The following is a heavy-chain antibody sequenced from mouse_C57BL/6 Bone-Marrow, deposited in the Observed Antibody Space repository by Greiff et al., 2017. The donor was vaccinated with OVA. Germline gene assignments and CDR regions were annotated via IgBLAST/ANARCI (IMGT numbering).Heavy chain of an antibody. CDR2: IYPRSGNT. V-gene: IGHV1-81*01. CDR1: GYTFTSYG. J-gene: IGHJ2*01. CDR3: AREGYYYGSSSDY. D-gene: IGHD1-1*01. Sequence: VQRVESGAELARPGASVKLSCKASGYTFTSYGISWVKQRTGQGLEWIGEIYPRSGNTYYNEKFKGKATLTADKSSSTAYMELRSLTSEDSAVYFCAREGYYYGSSSDYWGQGTTLTVSS.